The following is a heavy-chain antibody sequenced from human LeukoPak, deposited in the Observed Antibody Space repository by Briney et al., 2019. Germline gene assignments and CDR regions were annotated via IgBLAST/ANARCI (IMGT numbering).Heavy chain of an antibody. Sequence: SETLSLTCAVSGGSISSGSYYWSWIRQPAGKGLEWIGRIYTSGSTNYNPSLKSRVTISVDTSKNQFSLRLSSVTAADTAVYYCARGHGYCSSTSCYILFDYWGQGTLVTVSS. CDR1: GGSISSGSYY. D-gene: IGHD2-2*02. V-gene: IGHV4-61*02. CDR3: ARGHGYCSSTSCYILFDY. CDR2: IYTSGST. J-gene: IGHJ4*02.